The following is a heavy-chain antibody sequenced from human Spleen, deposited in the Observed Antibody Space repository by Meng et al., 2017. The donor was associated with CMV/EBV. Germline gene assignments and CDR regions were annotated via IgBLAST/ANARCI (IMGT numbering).Heavy chain of an antibody. Sequence: GESLKISCAASGFTFSSYWMHWVRQAPGKGLVWVSRIYSDGNNTSCADSVKGRFTISRDNAENSLYLQMNSLRAEDTAVYYCAGGGLVQPGYWGQGTLVTVSS. CDR2: IYSDGNNT. CDR1: GFTFSSYW. V-gene: IGHV3-74*01. CDR3: AGGGLVQPGY. D-gene: IGHD6-6*01. J-gene: IGHJ4*02.